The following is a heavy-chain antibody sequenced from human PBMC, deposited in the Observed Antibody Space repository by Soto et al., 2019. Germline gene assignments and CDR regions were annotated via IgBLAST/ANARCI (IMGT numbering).Heavy chain of an antibody. CDR3: ARGVRYSGYYYYMDV. Sequence: SVKVSCKASGGTFSSYTISWVRQAPGQGLEWMGRIIPILGIANYAQKFQGRVTITADKSTSTAYMELSSLRSEDTAVYYCARGVRYSGYYYYMDVWGKGTTVTVSS. CDR1: GGTFSSYT. D-gene: IGHD4-4*01. V-gene: IGHV1-69*02. J-gene: IGHJ6*03. CDR2: IIPILGIA.